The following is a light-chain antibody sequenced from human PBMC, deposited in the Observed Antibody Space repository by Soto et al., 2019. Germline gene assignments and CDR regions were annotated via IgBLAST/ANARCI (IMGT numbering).Light chain of an antibody. CDR3: QTWGTDVV. J-gene: IGLJ2*01. Sequence: QSALTQSPSASASLGASVKLTCTLSTGHSSYAIAWHQQQPEKGPRYLMKLNNDGSHSKGDGIPDRFSGSSSGAERYLTISSLQSEDEADYYCQTWGTDVVFGGGTKLTVL. CDR1: TGHSSYA. V-gene: IGLV4-69*01. CDR2: LNNDGSH.